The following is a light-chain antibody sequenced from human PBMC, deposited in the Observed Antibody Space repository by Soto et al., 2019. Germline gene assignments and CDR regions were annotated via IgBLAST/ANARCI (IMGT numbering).Light chain of an antibody. CDR2: DTS. V-gene: IGKV3-15*01. CDR3: QPYNNWPLT. J-gene: IGKJ4*01. CDR1: QGIGDT. Sequence: EVVTRQSPASLAVPPGEGATLSCRASQGIGDTLALYQHKPGQTPRLLIYDTSTRATGVPTRFSGSRSGAEFTLTINSLQSEDFAVYYCQPYNNWPLTFGGGTKVDIK.